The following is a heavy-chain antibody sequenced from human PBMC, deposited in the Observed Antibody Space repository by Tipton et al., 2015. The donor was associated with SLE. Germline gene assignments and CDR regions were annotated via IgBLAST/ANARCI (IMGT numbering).Heavy chain of an antibody. V-gene: IGHV3-9*01. Sequence: SLRLSCAASGFTFDDYAMHWVRQAPGKGLEWVSGISWNSGSIGYADSVKGRFTISRDNAKNSLYLQMNSLRAEDTALYYCAKGHYYDSSVRAFDIWGQGTMVTVSS. J-gene: IGHJ3*02. CDR1: GFTFDDYA. CDR3: AKGHYYDSSVRAFDI. CDR2: ISWNSGSI. D-gene: IGHD3-22*01.